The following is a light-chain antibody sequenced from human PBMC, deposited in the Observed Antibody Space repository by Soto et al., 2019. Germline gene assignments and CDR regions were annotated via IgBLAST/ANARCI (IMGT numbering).Light chain of an antibody. V-gene: IGKV3-11*01. CDR2: DAS. Sequence: EIVLTQSPATLSLSPGERATLSCRASQSVSSYLAWYQQKPGQAPRLLIYDASNRATGIPARFSGSGSGTDFTLTISSLEPEDFPVYYCQQSSNWPEITFGKGTRLEIK. CDR3: QQSSNWPEIT. CDR1: QSVSSY. J-gene: IGKJ5*01.